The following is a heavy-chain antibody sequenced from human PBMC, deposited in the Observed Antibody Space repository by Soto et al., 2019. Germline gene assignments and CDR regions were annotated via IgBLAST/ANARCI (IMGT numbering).Heavy chain of an antibody. CDR3: ARDFGQGRMVRGVSAFDI. CDR2: ISAYTGNT. CDR1: GYTFISYG. V-gene: IGHV1-18*04. J-gene: IGHJ3*02. D-gene: IGHD3-10*01. Sequence: QVQLVQSGAEVKKPGASVKVSCKASGYTFISYGISWVRQAPGQGLEWMGWISAYTGNTNYAQKVQGRVTMTTDTSTSTAYMELKCLRSDDTAVYYCARDFGQGRMVRGVSAFDIWGQGTMVTVSS.